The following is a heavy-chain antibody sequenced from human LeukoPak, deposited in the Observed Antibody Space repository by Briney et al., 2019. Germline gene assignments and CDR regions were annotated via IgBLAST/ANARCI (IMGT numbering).Heavy chain of an antibody. Sequence: GGSVRLSCAVSGFTVSSNYMSWVRQARGKGLEWVSVIYSGGRTYYADSVKGRFTISRDNSKNTVYLQMNSLRVEDTAIYYCARDRPDYDILTGYRYFYGMDVWGQGTTVTVSS. CDR1: GFTVSSNY. J-gene: IGHJ6*02. CDR3: ARDRPDYDILTGYRYFYGMDV. CDR2: IYSGGRT. D-gene: IGHD3-9*01. V-gene: IGHV3-66*01.